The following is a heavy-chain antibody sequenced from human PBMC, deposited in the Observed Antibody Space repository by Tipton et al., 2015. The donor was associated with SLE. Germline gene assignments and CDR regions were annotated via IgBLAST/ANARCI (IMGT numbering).Heavy chain of an antibody. Sequence: GSLRLSCAASGFTFSSYSMNWVRQAPGKGLEWVSSISSSSSYIYCADSVKGRFTISRDNAKNSLYLQMNSLRAEDTAVYYCARGSNYGYVFDYWGQGTLVTVSS. CDR2: ISSSSSYI. CDR3: ARGSNYGYVFDY. CDR1: GFTFSSYS. J-gene: IGHJ4*02. V-gene: IGHV3-21*01. D-gene: IGHD5-18*01.